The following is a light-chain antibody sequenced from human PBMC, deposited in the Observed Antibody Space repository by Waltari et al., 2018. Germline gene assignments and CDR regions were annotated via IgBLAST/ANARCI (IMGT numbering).Light chain of an antibody. CDR1: SSDVGGYNY. CDR2: EVS. Sequence: QSALTQPASVSGSPGQSITISCTGTSSDVGGYNYVSWYQQHPGKAPKVMIYEVSNRPSGVSNRFAGSKCGNRASLTIAGFQAEDEADYCCSSYTSSSPLVFGGGTKLTVL. J-gene: IGLJ2*01. CDR3: SSYTSSSPLV. V-gene: IGLV2-14*01.